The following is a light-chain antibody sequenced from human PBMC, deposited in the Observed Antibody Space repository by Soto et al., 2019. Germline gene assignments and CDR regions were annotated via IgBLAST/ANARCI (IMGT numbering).Light chain of an antibody. CDR2: YDS. CDR1: SIGSKS. J-gene: IGLJ2*01. Sequence: SYELTQPPSVSVAPGKTATITCGGNSIGSKSVHWYQQMPGQAPVLVISYDSDRPSGIPERLSGANSGNTATLTISRVEPGDEADNYCQVWETSSGHQAIFGAGTKLPVL. CDR3: QVWETSSGHQAI. V-gene: IGLV3-21*01.